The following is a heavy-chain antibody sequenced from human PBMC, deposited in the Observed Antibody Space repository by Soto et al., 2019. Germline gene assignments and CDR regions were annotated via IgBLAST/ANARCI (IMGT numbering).Heavy chain of an antibody. CDR1: GGSISSGGYY. Sequence: ASETLSPTCTVSGGSISSGGYYWGWIRQPPGKGLEWIGEINHSGSTNYNPSLKSRVTISVDTSKNQFSLKLSSVTAADTAVYYCAREERIAAAGQYFQHWGQGTLVPVSS. J-gene: IGHJ1*01. V-gene: IGHV4-39*07. CDR2: INHSGST. CDR3: AREERIAAAGQYFQH. D-gene: IGHD6-13*01.